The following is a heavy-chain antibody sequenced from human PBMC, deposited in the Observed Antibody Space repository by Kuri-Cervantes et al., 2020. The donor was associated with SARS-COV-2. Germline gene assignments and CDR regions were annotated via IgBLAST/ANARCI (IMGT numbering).Heavy chain of an antibody. D-gene: IGHD4-17*01. CDR3: ARKRTTVTTFWFDP. CDR1: GFTFSSYA. Sequence: ESLKISCAASGFTFSSYAMSWVRQAPGKGLEWIGEINHSGSTNYNPSLKSRVTISVDTSKNQFSLKLSSVTAADTAVYYCARKRTTVTTFWFDPWGQGTLVTVSS. V-gene: IGHV4-34*01. CDR2: INHSGST. J-gene: IGHJ5*02.